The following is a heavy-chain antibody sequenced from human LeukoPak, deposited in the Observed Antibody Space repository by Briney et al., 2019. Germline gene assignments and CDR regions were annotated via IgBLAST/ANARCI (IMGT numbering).Heavy chain of an antibody. D-gene: IGHD1-1*01. CDR2: IYYSGST. CDR1: GGSVSSGSYY. J-gene: IGHJ6*02. Sequence: PSETLSLTCTVSGGSVSSGSYYWSWIRQPPGKGLEWIGYIYYSGSTNYNPSLKSRVTISVDTSKNQFSLKLSSVTAADTAVYYCASLPGGMEGVFYYGMDVWGQGTTVTVSS. CDR3: ASLPGGMEGVFYYGMDV. V-gene: IGHV4-61*01.